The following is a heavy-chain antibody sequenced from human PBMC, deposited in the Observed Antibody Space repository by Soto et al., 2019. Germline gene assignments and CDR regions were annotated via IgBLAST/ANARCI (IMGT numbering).Heavy chain of an antibody. V-gene: IGHV1-18*01. J-gene: IGHJ6*02. CDR1: GYTFTSYG. CDR2: IRAYNGNT. CDR3: ARDLPTMDV. Sequence: EASVKVSCKASGYTFTSYGISWVRQAPGQGLEWMGWIRAYNGNTNYAQKLQGRVTMTTDTSTSTAYMELRSLRSDDTAVYCCARDLPTMDVWGQGTTVPVSS.